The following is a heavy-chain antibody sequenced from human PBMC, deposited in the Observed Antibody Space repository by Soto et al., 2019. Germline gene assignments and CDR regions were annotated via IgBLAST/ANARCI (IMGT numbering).Heavy chain of an antibody. Sequence: SVKVSCKASGSTFSSYAISWVRQAPGQGLEWMGGIIPIFGTANYAQKFQGRVTITADESTSTAYMELSSLRSEDTAVYYCARAAAEYLHYYGMDVWGQGTTVTVSS. D-gene: IGHD6-6*01. CDR3: ARAAAEYLHYYGMDV. CDR2: IIPIFGTA. V-gene: IGHV1-69*13. CDR1: GSTFSSYA. J-gene: IGHJ6*02.